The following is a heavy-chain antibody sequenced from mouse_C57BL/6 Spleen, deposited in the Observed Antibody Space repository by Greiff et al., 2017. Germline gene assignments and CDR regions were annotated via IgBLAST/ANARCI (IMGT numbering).Heavy chain of an antibody. CDR3: ARGTWFAY. J-gene: IGHJ3*01. Sequence: EVKVEESGGGLVKPGGSLKLSCAASGFTFSSYAMSWVRQTPEKRLEWVATISDGGSYTYYPDNVKGRFTISRDNAKNNLYLQMSHLKSEDTAMYYCARGTWFAYWGQGTLVTVSA. CDR2: ISDGGSYT. V-gene: IGHV5-4*03. CDR1: GFTFSSYA.